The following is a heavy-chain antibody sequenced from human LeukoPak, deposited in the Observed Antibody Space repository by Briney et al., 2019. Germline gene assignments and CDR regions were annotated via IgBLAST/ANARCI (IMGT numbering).Heavy chain of an antibody. CDR2: INPNSGDT. CDR3: ARMWSTATSGWNWFDP. Sequence: ASVKVSCKASGYTFTCYYVYWVRQAPGQGLEWMGWINPNSGDTNYAQKFQGRITMTRDTSISTAYMELSSLRSDDTAMYYCARMWSTATSGWNWFDPWGQGTLVTVSS. D-gene: IGHD6-13*01. J-gene: IGHJ5*02. V-gene: IGHV1-2*02. CDR1: GYTFTCYY.